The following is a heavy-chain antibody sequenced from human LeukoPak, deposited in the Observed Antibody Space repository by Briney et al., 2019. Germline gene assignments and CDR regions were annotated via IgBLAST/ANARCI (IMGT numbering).Heavy chain of an antibody. CDR2: IYDSGST. D-gene: IGHD3-22*01. CDR1: GDSISRYY. V-gene: IGHV4-59*01. J-gene: IGHJ4*02. CDR3: ARDWTSGFHSLDY. Sequence: SETLSLTCTVSGDSISRYYWSWIRQPPGRGLEWIGFIYDSGSTNYNPSLKSRVTISVDTSKDQFSLKLTSVTAADTAVYYCARDWTSGFHSLDYWGQGTLVTVSS.